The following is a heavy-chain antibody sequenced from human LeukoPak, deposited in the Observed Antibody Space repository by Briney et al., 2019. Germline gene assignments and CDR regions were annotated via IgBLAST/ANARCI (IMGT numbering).Heavy chain of an antibody. V-gene: IGHV5-51*03. CDR2: IYPGDSDT. Sequence: GESLKISCKGSGYSFTSYWIGWVRQMPGEGLEWMGSIYPGDSDTRYSPSFQGQVTISSDKSISTAYLQWSSLKASDSAMYYCARSYCGGDCNFDYWGQGTLVTVS. CDR1: GYSFTSYW. D-gene: IGHD2-21*02. J-gene: IGHJ4*02. CDR3: ARSYCGGDCNFDY.